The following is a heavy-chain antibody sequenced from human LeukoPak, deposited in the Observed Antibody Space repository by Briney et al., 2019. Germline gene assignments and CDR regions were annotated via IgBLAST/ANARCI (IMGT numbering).Heavy chain of an antibody. CDR3: ARSESGGAFDI. CDR1: GGSISSYY. CDR2: IYTSGST. Sequence: SETLSLTCTVSGGSISSYYWSWIRQPAGKGLGWIGRIYTSGSTNYNPSLKSRVTMSVDTSKNQFSLKLSSVTAADTAVYYCARSESGGAFDIWGQGTMVTVSS. J-gene: IGHJ3*02. V-gene: IGHV4-4*07. D-gene: IGHD6-25*01.